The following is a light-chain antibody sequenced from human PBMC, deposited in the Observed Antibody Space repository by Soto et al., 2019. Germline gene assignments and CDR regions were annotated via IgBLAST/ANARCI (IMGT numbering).Light chain of an antibody. V-gene: IGLV2-23*01. Sequence: QSVLTQPASVSGYLGDSITISCTGTSSDVGTYNLVSWYQQYPGNAPRLMIFEGSKRPSGVSNRFSGAKSGSTASLTISGLQAEEEADFYCCSYAGGAIYVFGTGTKVTXL. J-gene: IGLJ1*01. CDR3: CSYAGGAIYV. CDR2: EGS. CDR1: SSDVGTYNL.